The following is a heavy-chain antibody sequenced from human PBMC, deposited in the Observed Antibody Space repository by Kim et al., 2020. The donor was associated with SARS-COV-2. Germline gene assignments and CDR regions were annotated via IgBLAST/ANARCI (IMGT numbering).Heavy chain of an antibody. CDR2: IYYSGTT. V-gene: IGHV4-39*07. Sequence: SETLSLTCTVSGGSISTSRYYWVWIRQPPGKGLEWIGNIYYSGTTHYHPSLESRVTMSVDTSNNQFSLKLTSVTAADPAVYFCARAESLNDWLPKYGLDV. J-gene: IGHJ6*01. D-gene: IGHD3-3*01. CDR1: GGSISTSRYY. CDR3: ARAESLNDWLPKYGLDV.